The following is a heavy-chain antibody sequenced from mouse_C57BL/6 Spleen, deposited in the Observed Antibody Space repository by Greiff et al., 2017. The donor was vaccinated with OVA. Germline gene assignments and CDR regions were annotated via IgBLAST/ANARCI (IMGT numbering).Heavy chain of an antibody. V-gene: IGHV2-5*01. J-gene: IGHJ3*01. CDR1: GFSLTSYG. CDR3: AKNSVGYYGSSYGFAY. Sequence: VQLVESGPGLVQPSQSLSITCTVSGFSLTSYGVHWVRQSPGKGLEWLGVIWRGGSTDYNAAFMSRLSITKDNSKSQVFFKMNSLQADDTAIYYCAKNSVGYYGSSYGFAYWGQGTLVTVSA. D-gene: IGHD1-1*01. CDR2: IWRGGST.